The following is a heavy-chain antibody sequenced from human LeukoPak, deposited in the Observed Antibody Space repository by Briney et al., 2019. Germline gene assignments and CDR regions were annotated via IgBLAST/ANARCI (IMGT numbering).Heavy chain of an antibody. CDR1: GFTFSSYS. CDR2: ISSSSYI. V-gene: IGHV3-21*01. Sequence: GGSLRLSCAASGFTFSSYSMNWVRQAPGKGLEWVSSISSSSYIYYADSVKGRFTISRDNAKNSLYLQMNSLRDEDTAVYYCARAATYYHFWSGHSYFFDYWGQGTLVTVSS. CDR3: ARAATYYHFWSGHSYFFDY. J-gene: IGHJ4*02. D-gene: IGHD3-3*01.